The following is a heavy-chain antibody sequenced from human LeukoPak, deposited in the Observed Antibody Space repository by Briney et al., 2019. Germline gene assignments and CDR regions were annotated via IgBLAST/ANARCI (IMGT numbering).Heavy chain of an antibody. CDR2: IYYSGST. CDR1: GGSIRSYY. CDR3: ARPNFNDYSIDY. J-gene: IGHJ4*02. V-gene: IGHV4-59*08. Sequence: IPSETLSLTCTVSGGSIRSYYWSWIRQPPGKGLEWIGYIYYSGSTNYNPSLKSRVSISVDTSKNQFSPKLSSVTAADTAVYYCARPNFNDYSIDYWGQGTLVTVSS. D-gene: IGHD4-11*01.